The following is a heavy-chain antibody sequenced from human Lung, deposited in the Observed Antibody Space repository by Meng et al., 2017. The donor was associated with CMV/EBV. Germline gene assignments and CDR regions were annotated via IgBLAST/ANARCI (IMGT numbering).Heavy chain of an antibody. CDR2: IGTVGDT. Sequence: SCTASGFTFSTYDFHWVRQPTGKGLEWVSSIGTVGDTYSIGSVKGRFIISREDAKNSVYLQMNGLRDGDTGLYYCAIARSPTHFDYWGQGALVTVSS. CDR1: GFTFSTYD. CDR3: AIARSPTHFDY. J-gene: IGHJ4*02. V-gene: IGHV3-13*01.